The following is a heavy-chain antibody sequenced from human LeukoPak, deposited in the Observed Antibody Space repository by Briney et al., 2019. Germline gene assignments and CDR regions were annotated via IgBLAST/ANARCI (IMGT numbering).Heavy chain of an antibody. CDR1: GFTFSDYY. CDR3: ASHPMVRGVFSF. Sequence: GGSLRLSCAASGFTFSDYYMSWIRQAPGKGLGWGSYISSSSSYTNYADSVKGRFTISRDNAKNSLYLQMNSLRAEDTAVYYCASHPMVRGVFSFWGQGTLVTVSS. V-gene: IGHV3-11*06. J-gene: IGHJ4*02. CDR2: ISSSSSYT. D-gene: IGHD3-10*01.